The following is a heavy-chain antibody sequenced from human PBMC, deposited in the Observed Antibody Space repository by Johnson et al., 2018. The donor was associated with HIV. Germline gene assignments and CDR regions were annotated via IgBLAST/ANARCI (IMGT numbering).Heavy chain of an antibody. J-gene: IGHJ3*02. V-gene: IGHV3-9*01. CDR3: ARDRVMVGATVDAFDI. Sequence: QLVESGGGLVQPGRSLRLSCAASGFTFDDYAMHWVRQAPGQGLEWVSGIHWNGGSTGYADSVKGRFTISRDNAKNSLYLQMSSLRAEDTALYYCARDRVMVGATVDAFDIWGQGTMVTVSS. D-gene: IGHD1-26*01. CDR1: GFTFDDYA. CDR2: IHWNGGST.